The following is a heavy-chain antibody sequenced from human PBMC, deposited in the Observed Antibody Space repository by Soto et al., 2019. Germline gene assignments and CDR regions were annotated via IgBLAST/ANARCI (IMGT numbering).Heavy chain of an antibody. CDR3: ATLHSGFNKGHYYSGMDV. V-gene: IGHV4-4*02. J-gene: IGHJ6*02. CDR1: GGSISSSNW. Sequence: SETLSLTGAVSGGSISSSNWWSWVHQPPGKGLEWIGEIYHSVSTNYNPSLKSRVTISVDKSKNQFSLKLSSVTAPDTAVYYCATLHSGFNKGHYYSGMDVSGQRTTVTV. D-gene: IGHD4-4*01. CDR2: IYHSVST.